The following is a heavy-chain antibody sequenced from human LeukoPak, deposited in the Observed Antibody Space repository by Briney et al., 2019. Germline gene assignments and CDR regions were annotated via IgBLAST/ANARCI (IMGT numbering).Heavy chain of an antibody. D-gene: IGHD4-17*01. CDR2: IKQDGSEK. CDR1: GFTFSSYW. CDR3: AREATYGFHLDY. Sequence: GGSLRLSCAASGFTFSSYWMSWVRQAPGKGLEWVANIKQDGSEKYYVDSVKGRFTISRHNANNSLFLQMNSLRAEDTAVYYCAREATYGFHLDYWGLGTLVTVSS. J-gene: IGHJ4*02. V-gene: IGHV3-7*01.